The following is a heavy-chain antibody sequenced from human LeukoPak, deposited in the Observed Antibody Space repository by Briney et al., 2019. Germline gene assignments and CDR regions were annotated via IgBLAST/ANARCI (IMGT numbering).Heavy chain of an antibody. J-gene: IGHJ4*02. D-gene: IGHD3-10*01. CDR3: ARTLSDSGLSY. Sequence: ASVKVSCKASGYTFTSYYMHWVRQAPGQGLEWMGYIIPSADSTTYAQKFRGRVTMTTDTSTSTVYMELSSLTSDDTAVYYCARTLSDSGLSYWGQGTLVTVSS. CDR1: GYTFTSYY. V-gene: IGHV1-46*01. CDR2: IIPSADST.